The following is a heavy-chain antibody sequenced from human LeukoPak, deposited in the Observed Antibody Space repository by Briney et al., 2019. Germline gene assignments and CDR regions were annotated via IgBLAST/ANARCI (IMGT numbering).Heavy chain of an antibody. Sequence: KPSETLSLTCAVYGGSFSGYYWSWIRQPPGKGLEWIGEINHSGSTNYNPSLKSRVTISVDTSKNQFSLKLSSVTAADTAVYYCARLVRRLWQEKSIAAAGTARTPFDYWGQGTLVTVSS. CDR3: ARLVRRLWQEKSIAAAGTARTPFDY. D-gene: IGHD6-13*01. CDR2: INHSGST. CDR1: GGSFSGYY. V-gene: IGHV4-34*01. J-gene: IGHJ4*02.